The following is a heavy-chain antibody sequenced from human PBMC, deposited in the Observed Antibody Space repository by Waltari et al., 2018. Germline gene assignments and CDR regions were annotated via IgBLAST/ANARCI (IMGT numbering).Heavy chain of an antibody. CDR1: GFTFSGLA. CDR3: AKSRAVTWRGHFDS. J-gene: IGHJ4*02. V-gene: IGHV3-23*01. CDR2: IRDSGAET. Sequence: EVQLLESGGGLIQPGGSLRLPCAASGFTFSGLAMSWVRPGPGAGPESVSSIRDSGAETFYAGSEKGRFTISRDNSKDTLFLQLNSLRAEDTALYYCAKSRAVTWRGHFDSWGQGTLVTVSS. D-gene: IGHD2-21*02.